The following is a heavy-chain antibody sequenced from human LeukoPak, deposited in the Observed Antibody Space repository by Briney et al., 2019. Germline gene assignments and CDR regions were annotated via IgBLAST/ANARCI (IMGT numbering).Heavy chain of an antibody. CDR1: GGTFSSYA. V-gene: IGHV1-69*04. J-gene: IGHJ5*02. CDR2: IIPILGIA. Sequence: GASVKVSCKASGGTFSSYAISWVRQAPGQGLEWMGRIIPILGIANYAQKFQGRVTITADKSTSTAYMELSSLRSEDTAVYYCARGSIGGFGELLPWGQGTLVTVSS. CDR3: ARGSIGGFGELLP. D-gene: IGHD3-10*01.